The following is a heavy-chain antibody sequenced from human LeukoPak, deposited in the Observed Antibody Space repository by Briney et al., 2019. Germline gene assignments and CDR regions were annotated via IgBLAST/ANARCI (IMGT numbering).Heavy chain of an antibody. CDR3: ARSFIVLSPASPHDAFEL. CDR1: GGSISSSY. J-gene: IGHJ3*01. V-gene: IGHV4-4*07. D-gene: IGHD2-8*02. CDR2: VYTSGST. Sequence: SETLSLTCTVSGGSISSSYWSWIRRTAGQGLEWIGRVYTSGSTSYNPSLKSRVTISVDTSKNQVSLKLSSVTAADTAVYYCARSFIVLSPASPHDAFELWGQGTVVTVSS.